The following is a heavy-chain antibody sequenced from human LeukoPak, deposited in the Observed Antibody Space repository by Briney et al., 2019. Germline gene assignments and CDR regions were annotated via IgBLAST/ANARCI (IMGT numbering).Heavy chain of an antibody. V-gene: IGHV1-2*02. J-gene: IGHJ4*02. D-gene: IGHD6-19*01. CDR2: INPNSGGT. CDR1: GYTFTGYY. Sequence: ASVKVSCKASGYTFTGYYMHWVRQAPGQGLEWMGWINPNSGGTNYAQKFQGRVTMTRDTSISTAYMELSRLRSDDTAVYYCARDSSGWSTLDYWGQGTLVTASS. CDR3: ARDSSGWSTLDY.